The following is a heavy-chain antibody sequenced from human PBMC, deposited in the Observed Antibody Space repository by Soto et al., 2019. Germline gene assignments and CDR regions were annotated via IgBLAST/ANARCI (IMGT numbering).Heavy chain of an antibody. CDR1: GYSFTTYW. CDR2: IYPGDSGT. J-gene: IGHJ6*02. V-gene: IGHV5-51*01. Sequence: PGESLKISCEGSGYSFTTYWIAWVRQMPGKGLEWMGIIYPGDSGTRYSPSFQGQVTISADKSISTAYLQWSSRKAADSAMYYWGRKRTSSHYYDWEVWGQGTRFPVSS. CDR3: GRKRTSSHYYDWEV. D-gene: IGHD3-3*01.